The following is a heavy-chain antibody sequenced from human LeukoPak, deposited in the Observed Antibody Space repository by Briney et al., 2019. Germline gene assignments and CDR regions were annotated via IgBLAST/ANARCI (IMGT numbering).Heavy chain of an antibody. CDR1: GSTVSSNY. D-gene: IGHD6-13*01. J-gene: IGHJ6*03. V-gene: IGHV3-53*01. CDR3: ARSSSWGYYYYYMDV. Sequence: GGSLRLSCAASGSTVSSNYMSWVRQAPGKGLEWVSVIYSGGSTYYADSVKGRFTISRDNSKNTLYLQMNSLRAEDTAVYYCARSSSWGYYYYYMDVWGKGTTVTVSS. CDR2: IYSGGST.